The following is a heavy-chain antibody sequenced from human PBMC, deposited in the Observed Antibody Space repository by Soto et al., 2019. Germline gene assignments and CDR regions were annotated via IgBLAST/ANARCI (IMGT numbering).Heavy chain of an antibody. CDR2: IYHSGST. CDR3: ARDEGYGYHGSGHAGLDY. D-gene: IGHD3-10*01. J-gene: IGHJ4*02. CDR1: GGSISSSNW. Sequence: SETLSLTCAVSGGSISSSNWWSWVRQPPGKGLEWIGEIYHSGSTNYNPSLKSRVTISVDKSKNQFSLKLSSVTAADTAVYYCARDEGYGYHGSGHAGLDYWGQGTLVTVSS. V-gene: IGHV4-4*02.